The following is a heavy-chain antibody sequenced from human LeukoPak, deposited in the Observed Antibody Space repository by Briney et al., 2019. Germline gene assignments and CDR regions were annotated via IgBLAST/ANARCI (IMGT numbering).Heavy chain of an antibody. V-gene: IGHV4-59*01. Sequence: PSETLSLTCTVSGGSISSYYWSWIRQPPGKGLEWIGYIYYSGSTNYNPSLKSRVTISVDTSKNQSSLKLSSVTAADTAVYYCARMGTFYFDYWGQGTLVTVSS. D-gene: IGHD1-1*01. J-gene: IGHJ4*02. CDR3: ARMGTFYFDY. CDR1: GGSISSYY. CDR2: IYYSGST.